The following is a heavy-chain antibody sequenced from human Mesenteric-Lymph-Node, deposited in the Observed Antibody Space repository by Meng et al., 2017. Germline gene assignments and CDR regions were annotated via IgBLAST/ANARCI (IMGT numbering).Heavy chain of an antibody. D-gene: IGHD1-26*01. V-gene: IGHV3-7*01. CDR1: GFTFSTYW. Sequence: GESLKISCAASGFTFSTYWMSWVRQAPGKGLVWVANIKQDGSEKNYGDSVKGRFTISRDNAKNSLYLQMNSLRAEDTAVYYCARVGVGGSYQDYYYYYGMDVWGQGTTVTVSS. J-gene: IGHJ6*02. CDR3: ARVGVGGSYQDYYYYYGMDV. CDR2: IKQDGSEK.